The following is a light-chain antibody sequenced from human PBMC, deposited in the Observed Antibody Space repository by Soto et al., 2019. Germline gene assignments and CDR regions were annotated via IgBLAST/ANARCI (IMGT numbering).Light chain of an antibody. CDR1: SSDVGGSNY. J-gene: IGLJ1*01. CDR3: SSYTSSSTLYV. CDR2: DVS. V-gene: IGLV2-14*01. Sequence: QSALTQPASVSGSPGQSITISCTGTSSDVGGSNYVSWYQQHPGKAPKLMIYDVSNRLSGVSNRFSGSKSGNTASLTISGLQAEDEADYYCSSYTSSSTLYVFGTGTKLTVL.